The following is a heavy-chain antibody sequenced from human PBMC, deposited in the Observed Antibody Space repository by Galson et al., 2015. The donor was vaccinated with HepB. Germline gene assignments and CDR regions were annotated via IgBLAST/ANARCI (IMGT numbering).Heavy chain of an antibody. Sequence: SVKVCCKASGGTFSSYAISWVRQAPGQGLEWMGGIIPIFGTANYAQKFQGRVTITADKSTSTAYMELSSLRSEDTAVYYCARVGYYDSSGSNYYYYGMDVWGQGTTVTVSS. CDR2: IIPIFGTA. CDR1: GGTFSSYA. J-gene: IGHJ6*02. D-gene: IGHD3-22*01. V-gene: IGHV1-69*06. CDR3: ARVGYYDSSGSNYYYYGMDV.